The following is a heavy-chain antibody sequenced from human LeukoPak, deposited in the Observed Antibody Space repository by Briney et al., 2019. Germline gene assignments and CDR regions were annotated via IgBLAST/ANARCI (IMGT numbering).Heavy chain of an antibody. CDR1: GYTFTGYY. V-gene: IGHV1-2*02. J-gene: IGHJ4*02. CDR2: INPNSGGT. Sequence: ASVKVSCKASGYTFTGYYMHWVRQAPGQGLEWMGWINPNSGGTNYAQKFQGRVTMTRDTSISTAYMELSRLRSDDTAVYYCARDKDSSSWLAFDYWGQGTLVTVSS. CDR3: ARDKDSSSWLAFDY. D-gene: IGHD6-13*01.